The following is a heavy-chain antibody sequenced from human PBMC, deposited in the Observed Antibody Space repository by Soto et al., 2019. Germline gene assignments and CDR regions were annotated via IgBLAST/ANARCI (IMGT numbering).Heavy chain of an antibody. J-gene: IGHJ4*02. CDR1: GGTFSSYA. V-gene: IGHV1-69*01. CDR3: ARSQGVSSGWYETYYFDY. D-gene: IGHD6-19*01. CDR2: IIPIFGTA. Sequence: QVQLVQSGAEVKKPGSSVKVSCKASGGTFSSYAISWVRQAPGQGLEWMGGIIPIFGTANYAQKFQGRVTITADESTSTAYMERSSLRSEDTAVYYCARSQGVSSGWYETYYFDYWGQGTLVTVSS.